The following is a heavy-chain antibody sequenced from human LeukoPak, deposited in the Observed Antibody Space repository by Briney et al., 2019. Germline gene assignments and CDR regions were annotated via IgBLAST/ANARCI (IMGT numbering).Heavy chain of an antibody. CDR3: ARTSPIVVVTAELTEFDY. D-gene: IGHD2-21*02. Sequence: EWMGXXXAYNGNTNYAQKLQGRVTMTTDTSTSTAYMELRSLRSDDTAVYYCARTSPIVVVTAELTEFDYWGQGTLVTVSS. J-gene: IGHJ4*02. CDR2: XXAYNGNT. V-gene: IGHV1-18*01.